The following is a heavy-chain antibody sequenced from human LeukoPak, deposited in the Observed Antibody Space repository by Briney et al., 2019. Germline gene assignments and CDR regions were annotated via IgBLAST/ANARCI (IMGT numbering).Heavy chain of an antibody. V-gene: IGHV3-30-3*01. CDR3: ARAIWELPLDY. Sequence: GGSLRLSCAASGFTFSNYAMHWVRQAPGKGLEWVAVISYDGSNKYYADSVKGRFTISRDNSKNTLYLQMNSLRAEDTAVYYCARAIWELPLDYWGQGTLVTVSS. CDR1: GFTFSNYA. D-gene: IGHD1-26*01. CDR2: ISYDGSNK. J-gene: IGHJ4*02.